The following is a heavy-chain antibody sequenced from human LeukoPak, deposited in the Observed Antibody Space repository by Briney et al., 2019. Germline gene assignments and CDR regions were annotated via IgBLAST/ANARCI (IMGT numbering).Heavy chain of an antibody. Sequence: YPSQTLSLTCTVSGGSISRGGYYWTWIRQHPGKVLEWIRYIYYSRSTYYNPSLKSRVTISVDTSKNQCSLKLSSVTAEDTAVYYCARDRLLWFGESSQRGYYYYGMDVWGQGTTVTVSS. V-gene: IGHV4-31*03. D-gene: IGHD3-10*01. CDR1: GGSISRGGYY. CDR3: ARDRLLWFGESSQRGYYYYGMDV. CDR2: IYYSRST. J-gene: IGHJ6*02.